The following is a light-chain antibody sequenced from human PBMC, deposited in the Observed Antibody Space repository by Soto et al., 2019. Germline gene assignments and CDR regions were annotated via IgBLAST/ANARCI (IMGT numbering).Light chain of an antibody. J-gene: IGKJ1*01. CDR1: QSVSSY. V-gene: IGKV3-11*01. CDR3: QQRSNWPRT. CDR2: DAS. Sequence: IVLRQSPATLSLSPGERATLSCRASQSVSSYLAWYQQKPGQAPRLLIYDASNRATGIPARFSGSGSGTDFTLTISSPEPEDFAVYYCQQRSNWPRTFGQGTKVDIK.